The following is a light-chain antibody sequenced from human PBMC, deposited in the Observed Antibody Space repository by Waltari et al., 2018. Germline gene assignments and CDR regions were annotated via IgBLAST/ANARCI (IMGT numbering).Light chain of an antibody. Sequence: QSVLTQPPSLSGAPGQRVTFSCTGRRANIGAGLYVHWYQQLPGTAPKLLIYDNDNRPSGVPDRFSGSKSGTSASLAITGLQAEDEADYYCQSYDTTLRGSIFGGGTKLTVL. CDR2: DND. CDR3: QSYDTTLRGSI. CDR1: RANIGAGLY. V-gene: IGLV1-40*01. J-gene: IGLJ2*01.